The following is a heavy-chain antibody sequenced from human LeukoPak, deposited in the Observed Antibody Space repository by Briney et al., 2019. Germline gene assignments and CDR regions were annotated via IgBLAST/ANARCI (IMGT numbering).Heavy chain of an antibody. CDR2: IWHDGSNK. J-gene: IGHJ4*02. Sequence: GGSLRLSCAASGFTFSNYGMHWVRQAPGKGLEWVALIWHDGSNKYYADSVKGRFTISRDNSKNTLYLQMNSLRVEDTAVYYCAKDLKQWELSFDYWGQGTLVTVSS. D-gene: IGHD1-26*01. CDR1: GFTFSNYG. V-gene: IGHV3-30*02. CDR3: AKDLKQWELSFDY.